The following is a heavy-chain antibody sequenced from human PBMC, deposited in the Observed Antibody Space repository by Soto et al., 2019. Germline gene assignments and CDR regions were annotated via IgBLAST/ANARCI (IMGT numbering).Heavy chain of an antibody. Sequence: XGSLRLSCAAAGFTSSSYSMNWVRQAPGKGLEWVSSISSSSSYIYYADSVKGRFTISRDNAKNSLYLQMNSLRAEDTAVYYCARDDSSGPYYFDYWGQGTLVTVSS. CDR1: GFTSSSYS. V-gene: IGHV3-21*01. D-gene: IGHD6-19*01. CDR2: ISSSSSYI. J-gene: IGHJ4*02. CDR3: ARDDSSGPYYFDY.